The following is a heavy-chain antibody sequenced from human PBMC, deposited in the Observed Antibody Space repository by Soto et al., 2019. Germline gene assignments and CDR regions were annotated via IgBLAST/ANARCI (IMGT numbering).Heavy chain of an antibody. D-gene: IGHD3-10*01. V-gene: IGHV1-2*04. CDR1: GYTFTGYY. Sequence: GASVKVSCKASGYTFTGYYMHWVRQAPGQGLEWMGWIDPNSGGTNYAQKFQGWVTMTRDTSISTAYMELSRLRSDDTAVYYCARDRRITMVRGVILSTYYYYYGMDVWGQGTTVTVSS. J-gene: IGHJ6*02. CDR3: ARDRRITMVRGVILSTYYYYYGMDV. CDR2: IDPNSGGT.